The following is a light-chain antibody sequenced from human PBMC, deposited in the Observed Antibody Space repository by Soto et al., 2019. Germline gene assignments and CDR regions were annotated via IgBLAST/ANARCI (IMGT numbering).Light chain of an antibody. CDR2: EGS. V-gene: IGLV2-23*01. Sequence: QSVLTQPASVCGSPGQSITISCTGTSSDVGSYNLVSWYQQHPGKAPKLMIYEGSKRPSGVSNRFSGSKSGNTASLTISGLQAEDEADYYCCSYAGSRVFGGGTKLTVL. CDR3: CSYAGSRV. J-gene: IGLJ3*02. CDR1: SSDVGSYNL.